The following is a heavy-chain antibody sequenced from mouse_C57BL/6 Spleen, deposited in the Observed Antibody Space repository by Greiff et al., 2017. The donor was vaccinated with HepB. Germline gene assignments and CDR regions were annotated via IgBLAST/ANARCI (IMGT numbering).Heavy chain of an antibody. D-gene: IGHD1-1*01. CDR1: GYSFTGYY. Sequence: VQLQQSGPELVKPGASVKISCKASGYSFTGYYMNWVKQSPEKSLEWIGEINPSTGGTTYNQKFKAKATLTVDKSSSTAYMQLKSLTSEDSAVYYCARDGGSSYEGWFAYWGQGTLVTVSA. V-gene: IGHV1-42*01. CDR3: ARDGGSSYEGWFAY. CDR2: INPSTGGT. J-gene: IGHJ3*01.